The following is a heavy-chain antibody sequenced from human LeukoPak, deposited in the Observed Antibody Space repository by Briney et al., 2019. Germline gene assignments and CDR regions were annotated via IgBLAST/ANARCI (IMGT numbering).Heavy chain of an antibody. CDR1: GGSISSGDYY. J-gene: IGHJ6*02. Sequence: SETLSLTCTVSGGSISSGDYYWSWIRQPPGKGLEWIGYIYYSGSTYYNPSLKSRVTISVDTSKNQFSLKLSSVTAADTAVYYCARGIEWFGYRGVLPYGMDVWGQGTTVTVSS. CDR3: ARGIEWFGYRGVLPYGMDV. V-gene: IGHV4-30-4*01. CDR2: IYYSGST. D-gene: IGHD3-10*01.